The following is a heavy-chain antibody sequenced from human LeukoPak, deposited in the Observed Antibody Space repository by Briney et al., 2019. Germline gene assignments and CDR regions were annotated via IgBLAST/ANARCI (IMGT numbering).Heavy chain of an antibody. CDR3: AKGSRGSGSYYFDY. Sequence: PGESLRLSCSASGFTFSNYAVGWVSQAPGKGLEWVSTFTGSGGSTYYADSVKGRFTISRDNSKNTLYLQMNSLRAEDTAVYYCAKGSRGSGSYYFDYWGQGTLVTVSS. J-gene: IGHJ4*02. CDR1: GFTFSNYA. D-gene: IGHD1-26*01. V-gene: IGHV3-23*01. CDR2: FTGSGGST.